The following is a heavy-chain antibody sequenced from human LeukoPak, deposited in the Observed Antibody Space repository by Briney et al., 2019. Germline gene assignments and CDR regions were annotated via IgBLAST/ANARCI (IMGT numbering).Heavy chain of an antibody. CDR3: AGGQGLLLDY. Sequence: WASVKVSCKASGYTFTSYGISWVRQAPGQGLEWMGWISAYNGNTKYAQKFQGRVTMTRDMSTSTVYMELSSLRSEDTAVYYCAGGQGLLLDYWGQGTLVTVSS. J-gene: IGHJ4*02. D-gene: IGHD3-22*01. V-gene: IGHV1-18*01. CDR1: GYTFTSYG. CDR2: ISAYNGNT.